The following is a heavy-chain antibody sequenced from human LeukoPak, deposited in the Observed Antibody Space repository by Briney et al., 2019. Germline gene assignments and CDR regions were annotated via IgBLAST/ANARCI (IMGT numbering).Heavy chain of an antibody. Sequence: GGSLRLSCAASGFTFSSYSMNWVRQAPGKGLEWVSSIGSSSSYIYYADSVKGRCTLPRYNAKNSLYLQMNSLRAEDTAVYYCARETQVFGVVTGYWGQGTLVT. V-gene: IGHV3-21*01. CDR1: GFTFSSYS. J-gene: IGHJ4*02. D-gene: IGHD3-3*01. CDR3: ARETQVFGVVTGY. CDR2: IGSSSSYI.